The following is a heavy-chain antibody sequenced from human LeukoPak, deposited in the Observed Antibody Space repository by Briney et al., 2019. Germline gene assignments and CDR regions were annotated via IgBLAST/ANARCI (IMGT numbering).Heavy chain of an antibody. CDR2: INPNSGGT. V-gene: IGHV1-2*02. CDR1: GYTFTGYY. D-gene: IGHD3-22*01. Sequence: GASVKVSCKASGYTFTGYYMHWVRQAPGQGLEWMGWINPNSGGTNYAQKFQGRVTMTRDTSISTAYMELSRLRSDDTAVYYCARESYSRMLGYDSSGHYRFDPWGQGTLVTVSS. CDR3: ARESYSRMLGYDSSGHYRFDP. J-gene: IGHJ5*02.